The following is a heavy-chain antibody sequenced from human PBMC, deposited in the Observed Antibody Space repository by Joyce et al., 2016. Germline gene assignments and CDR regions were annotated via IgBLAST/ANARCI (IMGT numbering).Heavy chain of an antibody. V-gene: IGHV1-2*02. J-gene: IGHJ4*02. D-gene: IGHD1-26*01. CDR3: ARVPWEVIVDDFDY. CDR1: GYIFTGYS. CDR2: INTDSGDR. Sequence: QVLLVQSGAEVKKPGASVKVSCKASGYIFTGYSVHWVRQAPGQGLEWMGWINTDSGDRSYAQKFQDRVTMTRDTSISTAYMELSRLRSDDTAVYFCARVPWEVIVDDFDYWGQGSLITVSS.